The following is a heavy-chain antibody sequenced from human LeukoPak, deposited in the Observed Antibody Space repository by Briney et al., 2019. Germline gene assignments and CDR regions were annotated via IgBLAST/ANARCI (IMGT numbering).Heavy chain of an antibody. CDR1: GFTFSSYG. CDR3: AKDPRAYSSTWIFDY. CDR2: IRDGGNNK. V-gene: IGHV3-30*02. Sequence: GGSLRLSCAASGFTFSSYGMHWVRQAPGKGPEWVAFIRDGGNNKYYADSVKGRFTISRDKSKNTLYLQMNSLRAEDTAVYYCAKDPRAYSSTWIFDYWGQGTLVTVSS. J-gene: IGHJ4*02. D-gene: IGHD6-13*01.